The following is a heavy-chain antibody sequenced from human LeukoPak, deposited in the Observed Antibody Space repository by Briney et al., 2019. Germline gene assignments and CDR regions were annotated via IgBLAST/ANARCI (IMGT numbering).Heavy chain of an antibody. CDR3: ARDLGPAPGISVGGSGFGY. CDR2: IWYDGSNK. V-gene: IGHV3-33*01. Sequence: PGRSLRLSCAASGFTFSSYGMHWVRQAPGKGLEWVAVIWYDGSNKYYADSVKGRFTISRDNSKNTQYLQMNSLRAEDTAVYYCARDLGPAPGISVGGSGFGYWGQGTLVTVSS. D-gene: IGHD6-19*01. J-gene: IGHJ4*02. CDR1: GFTFSSYG.